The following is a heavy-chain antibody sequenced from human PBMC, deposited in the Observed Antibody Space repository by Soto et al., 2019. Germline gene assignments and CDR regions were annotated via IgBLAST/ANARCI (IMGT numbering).Heavy chain of an antibody. Sequence: QVQLVESGGGVVQPGRSLRLSCAASGFTFSSYAMHWVRQAPGKGLEWVAVISYDGSNKYYADSVKGRFTISRDNSKNTLYLQMNSLRAEDTAVYYCARDVSYYYYGMDVWGQGTTVTVSS. CDR1: GFTFSSYA. CDR3: ARDVSYYYYGMDV. CDR2: ISYDGSNK. J-gene: IGHJ6*02. V-gene: IGHV3-30-3*01.